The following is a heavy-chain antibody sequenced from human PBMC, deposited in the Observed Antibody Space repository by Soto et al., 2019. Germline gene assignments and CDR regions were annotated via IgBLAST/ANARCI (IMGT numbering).Heavy chain of an antibody. CDR2: NNPNSGGT. D-gene: IGHD1-26*01. CDR3: ARGVGSDIGDGGLAI. J-gene: IGHJ3*02. V-gene: IGHV1-2*02. CDR1: GYTFTGYY. Sequence: QVPLVQSGAEVKKPGASVKVSCKASGYTFTGYYMHLVRQAPGQGLEWMGWNNPNSGGTTYAQKFQGRVNMTRDTSISTADLELSRMRADYTAVYYCARGVGSDIGDGGLAIWGQVTRFTVSS.